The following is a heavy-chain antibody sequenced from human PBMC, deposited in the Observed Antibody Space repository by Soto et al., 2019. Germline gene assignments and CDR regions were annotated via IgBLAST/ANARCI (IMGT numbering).Heavy chain of an antibody. J-gene: IGHJ6*03. CDR1: GFTFSSYS. CDR3: ARDPLSAVAGDYYYYMDV. CDR2: ISSSSSTI. V-gene: IGHV3-48*01. D-gene: IGHD6-19*01. Sequence: GGSLRLSCAASGFTFSSYSMNWVRQAPGRGLEWVSYISSSSSTIYYADSVKGRFTISRDNAKNSLYLQMNSLRAEDTAVYYCARDPLSAVAGDYYYYMDVWGKGTTVTVSS.